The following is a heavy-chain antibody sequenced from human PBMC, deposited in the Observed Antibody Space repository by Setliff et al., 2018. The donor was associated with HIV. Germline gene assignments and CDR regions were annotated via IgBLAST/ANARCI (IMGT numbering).Heavy chain of an antibody. CDR3: ARDPTVVMSYYYYGMDV. D-gene: IGHD2-15*01. CDR1: GYTFTSYD. V-gene: IGHV1-18*01. J-gene: IGHJ6*02. Sequence: WASVKVSCKASGYTFTSYDINWVRQAPGQGLEWMGWISAYNGNTNYAQKLQGRITMTTDPSTSTAYMELSSLRSEDTAVYYCARDPTVVMSYYYYGMDVWGQGTTVTVSS. CDR2: ISAYNGNT.